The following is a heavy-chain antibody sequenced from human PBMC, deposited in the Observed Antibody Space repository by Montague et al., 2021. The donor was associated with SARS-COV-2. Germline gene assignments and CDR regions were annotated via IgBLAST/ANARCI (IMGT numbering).Heavy chain of an antibody. D-gene: IGHD2-21*01. Sequence: SLRLSCAASGFGFSVYWMYWVRQAPGKGLVWVSRISPDGSDTAYADFVKGRFIISRDNAGDTLYLQMNTLRAHDAALYYCARELWSAGEYWGQGALVTVSS. V-gene: IGHV3-74*01. CDR2: ISPDGSDT. J-gene: IGHJ4*02. CDR1: GFGFSVYW. CDR3: ARELWSAGEY.